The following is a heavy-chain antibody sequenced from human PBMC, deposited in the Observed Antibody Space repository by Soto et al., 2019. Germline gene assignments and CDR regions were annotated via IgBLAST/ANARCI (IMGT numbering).Heavy chain of an antibody. Sequence: EVQLLESGGGLVQPGGSLRLSCAASGFTFSSHVMNWVRQAPGKGLEWVAAISGGGGTTFYGDSVEGRFTMSRDNSKNTLFLQINSLRAEDTAVYYCARGPRAPPPHDYGMDVWGQGTTVTVAS. CDR1: GFTFSSHV. CDR3: ARGPRAPPPHDYGMDV. V-gene: IGHV3-23*01. CDR2: ISGGGGTT. J-gene: IGHJ6*02.